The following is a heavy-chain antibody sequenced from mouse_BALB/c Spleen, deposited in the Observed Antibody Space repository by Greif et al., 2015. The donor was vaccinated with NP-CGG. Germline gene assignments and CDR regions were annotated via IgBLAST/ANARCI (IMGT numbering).Heavy chain of an antibody. V-gene: IGHV5-6-4*01. CDR3: TRGGNYAMDY. Sequence: EVHLVESGGGLVKPGGSLKLSCAASEFTFSSYTMSWVRQTPEKRLEWVATISSGGSYTYYPDSVKGRFTISRDNAKNTLYLQMSSLKSEDTAMYYCTRGGNYAMDYWGQGTSVTVSS. CDR2: ISSGGSYT. J-gene: IGHJ4*01. D-gene: IGHD2-14*01. CDR1: EFTFSSYT.